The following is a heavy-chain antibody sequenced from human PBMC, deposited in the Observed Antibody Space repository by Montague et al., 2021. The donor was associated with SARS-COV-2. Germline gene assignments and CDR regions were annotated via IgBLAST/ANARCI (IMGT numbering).Heavy chain of an antibody. CDR3: ASGYYLGNGDFFDY. CDR2: IYTSGTT. D-gene: IGHD3-22*01. V-gene: IGHV4-4*07. Sequence: SETLSLTCTVSGASISGYFWSWIRQPAGKGLEWIGRIYTSGTTNYNPSLRSRVTMSVDTFKNQFSLKVNSVTAADTAVYYCASGYYLGNGDFFDYWGQGTLVTVSS. CDR1: GASISGYF. J-gene: IGHJ4*02.